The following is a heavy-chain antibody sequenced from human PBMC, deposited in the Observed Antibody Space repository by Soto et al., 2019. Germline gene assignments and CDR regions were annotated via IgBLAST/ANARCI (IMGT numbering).Heavy chain of an antibody. D-gene: IGHD3-22*01. Sequence: QVQLVQSGAEVKKPGASVKVSCKASGYTFTSSGMSWVRQAPGQGLEWMGWISGHTGSSEYAQRFQGRVNMTTDRSTSTAYMELRSLRSDDTAVYYCARAFFYQGSDSRGYSFDAFDFWGPGTLVTVSS. CDR3: ARAFFYQGSDSRGYSFDAFDF. J-gene: IGHJ3*01. CDR1: GYTFTSSG. V-gene: IGHV1-18*01. CDR2: ISGHTGSS.